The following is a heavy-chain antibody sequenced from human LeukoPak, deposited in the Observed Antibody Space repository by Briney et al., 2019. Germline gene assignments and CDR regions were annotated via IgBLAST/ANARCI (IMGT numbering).Heavy chain of an antibody. Sequence: GRSLSLSCAASGFTFSSYGIHWVRQPPGKGLEWVAVISDDGTIQYYADSVKGRFTISRDNAKNTLYLQMASLTAEDTAVYYCSRGNYFDYWGQGALVTVSS. CDR3: SRGNYFDY. CDR1: GFTFSSYG. J-gene: IGHJ4*02. CDR2: ISDDGTIQ. V-gene: IGHV3-30*03.